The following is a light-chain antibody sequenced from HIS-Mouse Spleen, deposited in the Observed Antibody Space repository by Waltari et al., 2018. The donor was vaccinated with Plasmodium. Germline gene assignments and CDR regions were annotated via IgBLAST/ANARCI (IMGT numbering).Light chain of an antibody. J-gene: IGLJ2*01. Sequence: QSVLPQPPSASGTPGQRATIPGSGSIAGTGRNTVNWYQQLPGTAPKLRIYSTNQRPSGVPDRFSGSKSGTSASLAISGLQSEDEADYYCAAWDDSLNGVVFAGGTKLTVL. CDR1: IAGTGRNT. CDR2: STN. CDR3: AAWDDSLNGVV. V-gene: IGLV1-44*01.